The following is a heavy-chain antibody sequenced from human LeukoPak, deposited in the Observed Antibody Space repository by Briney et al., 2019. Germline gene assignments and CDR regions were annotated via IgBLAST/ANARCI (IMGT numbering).Heavy chain of an antibody. D-gene: IGHD3-10*01. J-gene: IGHJ4*02. CDR3: AKEERSFDY. CDR1: GFTVSSNY. Sequence: GGSLRLSCAASGFTVSSNYLSWVRQAPGKGLEWVSAISGSGGSTYYADSVKGRFTISRDNSKNTLYLQMNSLRAEDTAVYYCAKEERSFDYWGQGTLVTVSS. CDR2: ISGSGGST. V-gene: IGHV3-23*01.